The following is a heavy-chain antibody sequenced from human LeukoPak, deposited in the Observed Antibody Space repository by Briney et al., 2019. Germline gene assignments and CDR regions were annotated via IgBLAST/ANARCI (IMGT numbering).Heavy chain of an antibody. CDR2: ISYDGSNK. V-gene: IGHV3-30*18. CDR1: GYTFTAYY. J-gene: IGHJ4*02. D-gene: IGHD3-22*01. CDR3: AKVPYDSSGYLGDYFDY. Sequence: SCKASGYTFTAYYMHWVRQAPGKGLEWVAVISYDGSNKYYADSVKGRFTISRDNSKNTLYLQMDSLRAEDTAVYYCAKVPYDSSGYLGDYFDYWGQGTLVTVSS.